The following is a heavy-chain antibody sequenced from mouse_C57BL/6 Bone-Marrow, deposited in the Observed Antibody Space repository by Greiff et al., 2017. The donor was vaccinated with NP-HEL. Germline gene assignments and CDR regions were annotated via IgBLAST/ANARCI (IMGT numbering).Heavy chain of an antibody. CDR1: GFSLTSYA. J-gene: IGHJ3*01. CDR2: IWTGGGT. V-gene: IGHV2-9-1*01. Sequence: VQLQQSGPGLVAPSQSLSITCTVSGFSLTSYAISWVRQPPGKGLEWLGVIWTGGGTNYNSALKSRLSISKDNSKSQVFLKMNSLQTDDTARYYCARNERAYYGSSPGGTFFAYWGQGTLVTVSA. D-gene: IGHD1-1*01. CDR3: ARNERAYYGSSPGGTFFAY.